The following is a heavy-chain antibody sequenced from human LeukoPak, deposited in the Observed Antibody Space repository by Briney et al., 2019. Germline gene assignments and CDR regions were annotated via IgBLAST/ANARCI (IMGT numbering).Heavy chain of an antibody. V-gene: IGHV4-34*01. CDR1: GGSFSGYY. CDR3: ARAEQWLVFFDY. D-gene: IGHD6-19*01. Sequence: SETLSLTCAVYGGSFSGYYWSSIRQPPGKGLEWIGEINHSGSTNYNPSLKSRVTISVDTSKNQFSLKLSSVTAADTAVYYCARAEQWLVFFDYWGQGTLVTVSS. CDR2: INHSGST. J-gene: IGHJ4*02.